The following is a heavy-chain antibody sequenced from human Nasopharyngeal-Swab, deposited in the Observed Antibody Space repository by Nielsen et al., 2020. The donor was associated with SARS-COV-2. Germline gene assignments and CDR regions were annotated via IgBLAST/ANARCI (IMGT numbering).Heavy chain of an antibody. J-gene: IGHJ6*02. Sequence: SVKVSCKASGGTFSSYAISWVRQAPGQGLEWMGEIIPIFGTANYAQKFQGRVTITADESTSTAYMELSSLRSEDTAVYYCAFVDTAKFNGMDVWGQGTTVTVSS. CDR3: AFVDTAKFNGMDV. CDR2: IIPIFGTA. CDR1: GGTFSSYA. D-gene: IGHD5-18*01. V-gene: IGHV1-69*13.